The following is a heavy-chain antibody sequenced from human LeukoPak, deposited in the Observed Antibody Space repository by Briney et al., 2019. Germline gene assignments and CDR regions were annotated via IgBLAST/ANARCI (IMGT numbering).Heavy chain of an antibody. CDR2: IIGSGDRT. CDR1: GFTFSSCA. D-gene: IGHD3-22*01. Sequence: GGSLRLSCAASGFTFSSCAMSWVRQAPGKGLEWVSGIIGSGDRTYYADSVKGRFTISRDNSKNTLYLEMNSLRIEDTAVYYCAKDPYSSRMEYFQQWGQGTLVIVSS. J-gene: IGHJ1*01. CDR3: AKDPYSSRMEYFQQ. V-gene: IGHV3-23*01.